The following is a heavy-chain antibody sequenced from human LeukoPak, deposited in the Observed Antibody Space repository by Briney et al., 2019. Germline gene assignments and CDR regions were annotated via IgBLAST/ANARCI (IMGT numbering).Heavy chain of an antibody. J-gene: IGHJ4*02. D-gene: IGHD4-17*01. CDR2: IYPSGST. V-gene: IGHV4-61*02. CDR1: GGSISSGSSY. CDR3: ARASTGDYAFDY. Sequence: SETLSLTCTVSGGSISSGSSYWSWIRQPAGKGLEWIGRIYPSGSTNYNPSLKSRLTIPVDTSKNQFSLKLTSVTAADTAVYYCARASTGDYAFDYWGQGTLVTVSS.